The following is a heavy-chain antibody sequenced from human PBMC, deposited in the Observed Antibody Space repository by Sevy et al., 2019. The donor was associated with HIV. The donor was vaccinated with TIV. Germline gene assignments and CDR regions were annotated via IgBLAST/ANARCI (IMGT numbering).Heavy chain of an antibody. V-gene: IGHV3-23*01. Sequence: GGSLRLSCAASGFTFSNFAMGWVRQAPGKGLDWISVISGTGDYTYYADSVKGRFTISRDSSKNTLLLQMNSLRAEDTAIFYCAKKMGGGSGMAFLVDYWGQGTLVTVSS. CDR1: GFTFSNFA. CDR3: AKKMGGGSGMAFLVDY. J-gene: IGHJ4*02. CDR2: ISGTGDYT. D-gene: IGHD5-18*01.